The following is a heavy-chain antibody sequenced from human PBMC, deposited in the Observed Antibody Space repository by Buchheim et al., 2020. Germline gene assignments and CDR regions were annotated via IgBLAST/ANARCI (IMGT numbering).Heavy chain of an antibody. CDR1: GFTFSMYA. Sequence: VQLLESGGGLVQPGGSLRLSCTTSGFTFSMYAMRWVRQAPGKGLEWVSSFSASGGNTFYADSVRGRFIISRDNSKNTLSLQVHGLSDDDTARYYCAMLDYDDYTVGYWGQGTL. J-gene: IGHJ4*02. V-gene: IGHV3-23*01. CDR2: FSASGGNT. D-gene: IGHD4-17*01. CDR3: AMLDYDDYTVGY.